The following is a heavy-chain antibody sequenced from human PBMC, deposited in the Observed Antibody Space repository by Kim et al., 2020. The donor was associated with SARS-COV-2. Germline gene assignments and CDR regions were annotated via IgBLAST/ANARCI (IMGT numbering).Heavy chain of an antibody. D-gene: IGHD3-3*01. CDR3: ATAEGQNAFWSGYGNDAFDI. J-gene: IGHJ3*02. CDR2: IYHSGRT. Sequence: SETLSLTCAVSGGSISSSNWWSWVRQPPGKGLEWIGEIYHSGRTNYNPSLKSRVTISVDKSKNQFSLKLSSVTAADTAVYYCATAEGQNAFWSGYGNDAFDIWGQGTMVTVSS. V-gene: IGHV4-4*02. CDR1: GGSISSSNW.